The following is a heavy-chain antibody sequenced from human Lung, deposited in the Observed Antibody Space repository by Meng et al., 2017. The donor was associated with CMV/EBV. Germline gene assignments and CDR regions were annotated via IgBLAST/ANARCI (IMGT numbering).Heavy chain of an antibody. J-gene: IGHJ5*02. CDR3: ARASYGSGSPLGESWFDP. CDR1: GRSIGRGGSY. Sequence: LRASGPGWLNPLQPLSLTRTVSGRSIGRGGSYRSWIRQHPGKGLDWIGYIHSSGSTYYNPSLRSRLTISLDTSTNQFSLKLSSVTAADTAVYYCARASYGSGSPLGESWFDPWGQGTLVTVSS. V-gene: IGHV4-31*03. CDR2: IHSSGST. D-gene: IGHD3-10*01.